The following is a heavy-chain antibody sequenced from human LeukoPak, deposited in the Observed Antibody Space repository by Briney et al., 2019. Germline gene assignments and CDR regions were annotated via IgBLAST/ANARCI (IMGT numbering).Heavy chain of an antibody. D-gene: IGHD6-13*01. CDR1: GITLMSYT. CDR2: VLDNTDFA. Sequence: GGSLRLSCSASGITLMSYTIHWLRRAPGRGLEWLTLVLDNTDFAYHADSVKGRFIISRDNAKNSLYLQMNSLRAEDTALYYCAKGRQQLPIVPFDYWGQGTLVTVSS. CDR3: AKGRQQLPIVPFDY. V-gene: IGHV3-30-3*01. J-gene: IGHJ4*02.